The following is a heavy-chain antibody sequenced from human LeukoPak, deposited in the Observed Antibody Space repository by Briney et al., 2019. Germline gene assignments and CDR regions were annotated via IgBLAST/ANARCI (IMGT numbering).Heavy chain of an antibody. J-gene: IGHJ6*02. CDR3: ARDERLRLGELSWGSPSRRDYYGMDV. CDR2: MLYDGSNN. Sequence: GGSLRLSCTASGFTFSNYGMHWVRQAPGKGLEWVAIMLYDGSNNYYADSVKGRFTMSRDKSKNTMYLHLNSLRAEDMAVYYCARDERLRLGELSWGSPSRRDYYGMDVWGQGTTVTVSS. V-gene: IGHV3-33*01. CDR1: GFTFSNYG. D-gene: IGHD3-16*02.